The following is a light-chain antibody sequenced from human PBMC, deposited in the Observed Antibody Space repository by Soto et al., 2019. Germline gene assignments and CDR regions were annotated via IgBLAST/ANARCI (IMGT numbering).Light chain of an antibody. Sequence: EIMLTQSPDTLSLSPGARAALSCRASQSVSGYSAWHQQKPGQAPRLLIYDTSTRATGIPARFSGSGSGTEFTLTISSLQSEDFAVYYCQQYNNWPPITFGQGTRLEIK. J-gene: IGKJ5*01. CDR2: DTS. CDR3: QQYNNWPPIT. CDR1: QSVSGY. V-gene: IGKV3-15*01.